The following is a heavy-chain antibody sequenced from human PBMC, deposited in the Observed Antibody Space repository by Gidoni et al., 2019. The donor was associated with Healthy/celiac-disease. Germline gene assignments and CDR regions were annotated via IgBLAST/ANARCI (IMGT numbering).Heavy chain of an antibody. J-gene: IGHJ4*02. CDR1: GGSISSSSYY. CDR2: IYYRGRT. Sequence: QLQLQESGPGLVKPSETLSLTCTVSGGSISSSSYYWGWIRQPPGKGLEWIGSIYYRGRTYSPPSLKSRVTISVDTSKNQFSLKLSSVTAADTAVYYCARARRITMIVVVITDGFDYWGQGTLVTVSS. D-gene: IGHD3-22*01. V-gene: IGHV4-39*01. CDR3: ARARRITMIVVVITDGFDY.